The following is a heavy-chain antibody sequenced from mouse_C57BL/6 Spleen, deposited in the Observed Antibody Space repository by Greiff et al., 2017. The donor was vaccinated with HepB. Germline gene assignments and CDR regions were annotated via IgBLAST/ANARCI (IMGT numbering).Heavy chain of an antibody. CDR3: ARSYYYGSSHWYFDV. D-gene: IGHD1-1*01. CDR1: GYAFSSYW. Sequence: VQLQQSGAVLVKPGASVKISCKASGYAFSSYWMNWVKQRPGKGLEWIGQIYPGDGDTNYNGKFKGKATLTADKSSSTAYMQLSSLTSEDSAVYFCARSYYYGSSHWYFDVWGTGTTVTVSS. CDR2: IYPGDGDT. V-gene: IGHV1-80*01. J-gene: IGHJ1*03.